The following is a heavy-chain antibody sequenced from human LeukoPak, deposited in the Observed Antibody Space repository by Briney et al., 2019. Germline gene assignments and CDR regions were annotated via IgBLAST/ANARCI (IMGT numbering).Heavy chain of an antibody. CDR1: GYTLTELS. CDR3: ARDGARGVLRYFDWSKANWFDP. J-gene: IGHJ5*02. Sequence: ASVKVSCKVSGYTLTELSMHWVRQAPGKGLEWMGGFDPEDGETIYAQKFQGRVTMTEDTSTDTAYMELSSLRSEDTAVYYCARDGARGVLRYFDWSKANWFDPWGQGTLVTVSS. D-gene: IGHD3-9*01. CDR2: FDPEDGET. V-gene: IGHV1-24*01.